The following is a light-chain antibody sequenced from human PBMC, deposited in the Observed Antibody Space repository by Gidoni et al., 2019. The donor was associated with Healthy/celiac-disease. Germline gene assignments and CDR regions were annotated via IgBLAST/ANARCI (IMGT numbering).Light chain of an antibody. Sequence: DIQMTQSPSSLSASVGDRVTITCQASQDISNYLNWYQQKPGKAPKLLIYDASNLETGVPSRFSGSGSGTDFTFTISSLQPEDIATYYCQQYDNLPPLFXGXTKVEIK. J-gene: IGKJ4*01. CDR2: DAS. CDR1: QDISNY. V-gene: IGKV1-33*01. CDR3: QQYDNLPPL.